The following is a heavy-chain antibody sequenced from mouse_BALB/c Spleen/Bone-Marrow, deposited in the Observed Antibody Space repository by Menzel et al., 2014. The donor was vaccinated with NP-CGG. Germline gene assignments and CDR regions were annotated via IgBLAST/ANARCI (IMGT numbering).Heavy chain of an antibody. V-gene: IGHV5-17*02. CDR1: GFTFSSFG. D-gene: IGHD1-1*01. Sequence: EVKLMESGGGLVQPGGSRKLSCAASGFTFSSFGMHWVRQAPEKGLEWDAYISSGSSTIYYADTVKGRFTISRDNPKNTLFLQMTMLRSEDTAMYYCARSYYGSSYYFDYWGQGTTLTVSS. J-gene: IGHJ2*01. CDR2: ISSGSSTI. CDR3: ARSYYGSSYYFDY.